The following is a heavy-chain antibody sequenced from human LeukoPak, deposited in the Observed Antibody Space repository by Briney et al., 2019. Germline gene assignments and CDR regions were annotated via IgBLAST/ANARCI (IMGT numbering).Heavy chain of an antibody. D-gene: IGHD3-10*01. CDR3: ATRRRGRAYAFDI. J-gene: IGHJ3*02. V-gene: IGHV1-24*01. Sequence: XGXEXXGGFDPEDGETIYAQKFQGRVTMTEDTSKDTAYMELSSLRSEDTAVYYCATRRRGRAYAFDIWGQGTMVTVSS. CDR2: FDPEDGET.